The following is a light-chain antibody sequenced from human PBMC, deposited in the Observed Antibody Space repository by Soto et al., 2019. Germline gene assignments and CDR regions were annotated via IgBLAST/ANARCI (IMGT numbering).Light chain of an antibody. J-gene: IGLJ2*01. Sequence: QSALTQPASVSGSPGQSITISCTGTSSDVGGYAYVSWYQQYPGKAPKLMIFEVNIRPSGVSNRFSGSKSGNTASLTISGLQAEDEADYYCSSFTNSGSGTVVFGGGTKLTVL. CDR2: EVN. V-gene: IGLV2-14*03. CDR3: SSFTNSGSGTVV. CDR1: SSDVGGYAY.